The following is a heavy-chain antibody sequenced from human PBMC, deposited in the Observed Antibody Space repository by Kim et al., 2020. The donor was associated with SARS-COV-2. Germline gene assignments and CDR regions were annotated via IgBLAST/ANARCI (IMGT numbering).Heavy chain of an antibody. J-gene: IGHJ4*02. Sequence: GGSLRLSCAASGFTFDDYAMTWVRQTPGKGLEWVATIGNSGGTTFYPDSVKGRFIISRDDSKNMLYLQMSGLRADDTAVYYSAKGGYYRSGTYRANAYWGQGTLVTVSS. D-gene: IGHD3-10*01. CDR1: GFTFDDYA. V-gene: IGHV3-23*01. CDR3: AKGGYYRSGTYRANAY. CDR2: IGNSGGTT.